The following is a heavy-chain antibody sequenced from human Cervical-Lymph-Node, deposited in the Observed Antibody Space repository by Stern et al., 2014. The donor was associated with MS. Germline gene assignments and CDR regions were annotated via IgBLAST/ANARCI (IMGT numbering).Heavy chain of an antibody. V-gene: IGHV1-8*01. D-gene: IGHD3-10*01. CDR2: MNPDSGNT. CDR1: GYTFTSYD. Sequence: QVQLGQSGAEVKKPGASVKVSCKTSGYTFTSYDINWVRQATGQGLECLGWMNPDSGNTGYARSFQGRVTMTWDTSISTAYMELSNLRSDDTAVYYCTRTAVRGVPGMDVWGQGTTVTVSS. CDR3: TRTAVRGVPGMDV. J-gene: IGHJ6*02.